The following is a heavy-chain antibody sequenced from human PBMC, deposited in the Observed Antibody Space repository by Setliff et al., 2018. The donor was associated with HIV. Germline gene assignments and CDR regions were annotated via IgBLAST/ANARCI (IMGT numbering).Heavy chain of an antibody. CDR1: GFTFSSYE. D-gene: IGHD3-22*01. V-gene: IGHV3-48*03. CDR3: ATTHHYARSGYYG. Sequence: GGSLRLSCAAFGFTFSSYEMNWVRQAPGKGLEWVSYISGSGSAMYYADSVEGRFTISRDNAKNSLYLQMNSLRPEDRAVYYCATTHHYARSGYYGWGQGTLVTVSS. J-gene: IGHJ4*02. CDR2: ISGSGSAM.